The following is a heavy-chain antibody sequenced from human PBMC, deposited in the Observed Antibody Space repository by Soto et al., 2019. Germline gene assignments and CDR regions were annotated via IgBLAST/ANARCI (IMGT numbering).Heavy chain of an antibody. D-gene: IGHD3-22*01. CDR2: IYYSGST. Sequence: QVRLQESGPGLVKPSQPLSLTCTVSGSSIINNHYYWNFIRQPPGKGLEWIGYIYYSGSTSYNPSLESRLTISIDTSRNQFSLELSSVTAADTAVYFCARASMIGVTGFFDVWGRGTLVTVSS. CDR3: ARASMIGVTGFFDV. V-gene: IGHV4-30-4*08. CDR1: GSSIINNHYY. J-gene: IGHJ2*01.